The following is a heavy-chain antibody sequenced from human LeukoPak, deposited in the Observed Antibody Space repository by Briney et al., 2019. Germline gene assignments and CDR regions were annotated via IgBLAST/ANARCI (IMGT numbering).Heavy chain of an antibody. J-gene: IGHJ5*02. D-gene: IGHD3-9*01. Sequence: ASVKVSCKASGYTFTGYYMHWVRQAPGQGLEWMGWINPNSGGTNYAQKFQGRVTMTRDTSISTAYMELSRLRSDDTAVYYCARAGLMLRYFDWLPNWFDPWGQGTLVTVSS. V-gene: IGHV1-2*02. CDR2: INPNSGGT. CDR3: ARAGLMLRYFDWLPNWFDP. CDR1: GYTFTGYY.